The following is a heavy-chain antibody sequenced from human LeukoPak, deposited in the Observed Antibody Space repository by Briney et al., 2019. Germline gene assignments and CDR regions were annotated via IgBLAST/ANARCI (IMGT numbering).Heavy chain of an antibody. CDR3: ARCPHHSTSRGGADY. V-gene: IGHV1-46*01. Sequence: ASVKVSCKASGYTFTGYYMHWVRQAPGQGLEWMGIINPSGGSTSYAQKFQGRVTMTRDMSTSTVYMELSSLRSEDTAVYYCARCPHHSTSRGGADYWGQGTLVTVSS. CDR1: GYTFTGYY. D-gene: IGHD2/OR15-2a*01. CDR2: INPSGGST. J-gene: IGHJ4*02.